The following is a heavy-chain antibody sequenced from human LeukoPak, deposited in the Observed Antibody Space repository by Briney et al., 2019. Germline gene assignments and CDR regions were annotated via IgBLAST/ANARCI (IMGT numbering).Heavy chain of an antibody. CDR3: STGPGHAFDI. J-gene: IGHJ3*02. CDR1: GFTFSSYW. V-gene: IGHV3-74*01. CDR2: INSDGSST. Sequence: GGSLRLSCAASGFTFSSYWMHWVRQVPGKGLVWVSRINSDGSSTSYADSVKGRFTISRDNAKNTLYVQMNSLRAEDTAVYYCSTGPGHAFDIWGRGAMVTVSS. D-gene: IGHD1-14*01.